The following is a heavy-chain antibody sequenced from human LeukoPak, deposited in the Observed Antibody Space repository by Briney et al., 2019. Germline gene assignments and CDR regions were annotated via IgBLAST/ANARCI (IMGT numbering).Heavy chain of an antibody. CDR3: ARAGSNGGTFDY. CDR1: GYTFTGYY. Sequence: ASVKVSCKASGYTFTGYYMHWVRQAPGQGLEWMGWINPNSGGTNYAQKFQGRVTMTRDTSVSTAYMELSRLRSDDTAVYYCARAGSNGGTFDYWGQGTLVTVSS. CDR2: INPNSGGT. J-gene: IGHJ4*02. D-gene: IGHD3-10*01. V-gene: IGHV1-2*02.